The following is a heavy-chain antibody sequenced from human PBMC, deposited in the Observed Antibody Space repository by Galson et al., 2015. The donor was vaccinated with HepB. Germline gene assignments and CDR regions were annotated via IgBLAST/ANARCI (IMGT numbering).Heavy chain of an antibody. Sequence: VPLSLTCSVSGDSICSSTFHWAWIRQPPGKGLEWIGSISYSGSTYYIPSLRIRVTISLDTSKNPFSLKLSSVTAADTAVHYCARAGRYSSRYFDYWGQGTLVTVSS. V-gene: IGHV4-39*01. CDR2: ISYSGST. J-gene: IGHJ4*02. CDR3: ARAGRYSSRYFDY. D-gene: IGHD6-13*01. CDR1: GDSICSSTFH.